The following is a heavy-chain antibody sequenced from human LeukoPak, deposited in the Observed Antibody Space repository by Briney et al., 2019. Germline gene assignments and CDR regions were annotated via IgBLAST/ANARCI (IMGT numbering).Heavy chain of an antibody. V-gene: IGHV4-59*01. CDR1: GGSISSYC. J-gene: IGHJ4*02. CDR3: ARDVGYYFDY. Sequence: SETLSLTCTVSGGSISSYCWSWIRQPPGKGLEWIGYIYYSGSTNYNPSLKSRVTISVDTSKNQFSLKLSSVTAADTAVYYCARDVGYYFDYWGQGTLVTVSS. CDR2: IYYSGST.